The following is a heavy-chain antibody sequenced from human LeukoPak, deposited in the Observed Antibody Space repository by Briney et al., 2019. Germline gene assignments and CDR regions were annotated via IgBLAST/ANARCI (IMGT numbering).Heavy chain of an antibody. D-gene: IGHD6-13*01. CDR1: TGSISTYY. J-gene: IGHJ4*02. CDR3: ARVGLAAAGTTYDF. V-gene: IGHV4-59*13. CDR2: IYFSGST. Sequence: SETLSLTCTVSTGSISTYYWTWLRQPPGKGLEWIGYIYFSGSTKYNPSLESRVTISEDTSKNQFSLRLTSVTTADTAVYYCARVGLAAAGTTYDFWGQGTLVTVSS.